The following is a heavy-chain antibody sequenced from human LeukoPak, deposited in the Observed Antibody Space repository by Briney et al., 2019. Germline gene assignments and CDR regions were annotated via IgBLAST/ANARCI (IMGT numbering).Heavy chain of an antibody. Sequence: ASVKVSCKASGYTFTSYDINWVRQATGQGLEWMGWMNPNSGNTGYAQKFQGRVTITADESTSTAYMELSSLRSEDTAVYYCAMVGGYSYDGPYDYWGQGTLVTVSS. CDR3: AMVGGYSYDGPYDY. CDR2: MNPNSGNT. CDR1: GYTFTSYD. J-gene: IGHJ4*02. D-gene: IGHD5-18*01. V-gene: IGHV1-8*03.